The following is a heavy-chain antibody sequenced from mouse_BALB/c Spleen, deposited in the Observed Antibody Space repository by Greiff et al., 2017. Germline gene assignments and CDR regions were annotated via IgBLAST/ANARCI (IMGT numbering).Heavy chain of an antibody. D-gene: IGHD2-4*01. CDR2: IDPANGNT. Sequence: EVQLKQSGAELVKPGASVKLSCTASGFNIKDTYMHWVKQRPEQGLEWIGRIDPANGNTKYDPKFQGKATITADTSSNTAYLQLSSLTSEDTAVYYCARGLRPFYWYFDVWGAGTTVTVSS. CDR1: GFNIKDTY. CDR3: ARGLRPFYWYFDV. J-gene: IGHJ1*01. V-gene: IGHV14-3*02.